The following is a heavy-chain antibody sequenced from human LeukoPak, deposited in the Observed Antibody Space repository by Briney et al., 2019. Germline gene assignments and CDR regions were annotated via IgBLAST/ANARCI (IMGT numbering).Heavy chain of an antibody. V-gene: IGHV1-46*01. CDR3: ARLTYYDFWSGYNCAFDI. J-gene: IGHJ3*02. D-gene: IGHD3-3*01. CDR1: GYTFTSYY. Sequence: ASVKVSCKASGYTFTSYYMHWVRQAPGQGLEWMGIINPSGGSTSYAQKFQGRVTMTRDMSTSTVYMELSGLRSDDTAVYYCARLTYYDFWSGYNCAFDIWGQGTMVTVSS. CDR2: INPSGGST.